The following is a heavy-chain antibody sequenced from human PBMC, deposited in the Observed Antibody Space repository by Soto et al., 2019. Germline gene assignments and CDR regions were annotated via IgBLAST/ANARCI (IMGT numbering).Heavy chain of an antibody. CDR3: ARDQDGQLLSYYYYGMDV. V-gene: IGHV6-1*01. D-gene: IGHD2-2*01. CDR2: TYYRSKWYN. J-gene: IGHJ6*02. CDR1: GDSVSSNSAA. Sequence: SQTLSLTCSISGDSVSSNSAAWNWFRQSPSRGLEWLGRTYYRSKWYNDYAVSVKSRITINPDTSKNQFSLQLNSVTPEDTAVYYCARDQDGQLLSYYYYGMDVWGQGTTVTVSS.